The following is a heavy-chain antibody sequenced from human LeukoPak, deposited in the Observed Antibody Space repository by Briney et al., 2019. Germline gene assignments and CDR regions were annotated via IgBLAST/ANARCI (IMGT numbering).Heavy chain of an antibody. V-gene: IGHV4-31*01. D-gene: IGHD3-16*01. CDR1: GGSITSGDYN. CDR3: ARDQYDVIDY. CDR2: IYSSGST. Sequence: SETLSLTCTVSGGSITSGDYNWSWIRQHPGEGLEWLGNIYSSGSTYYNPSLKSLLTISVDTSKNQFSLKLTSVTAADAAVYYCARDQYDVIDYWGQGTLVTVSS. J-gene: IGHJ4*02.